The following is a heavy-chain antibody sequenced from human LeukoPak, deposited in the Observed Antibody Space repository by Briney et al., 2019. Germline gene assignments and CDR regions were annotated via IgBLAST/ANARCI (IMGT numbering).Heavy chain of an antibody. Sequence: SETLSLTCTVSGVSISSGGYYWRWIRQHPGKGLEWIGYIYYSGSTYYNPSLKSRFTISVDTSKNQFSLKLSSVTAADTAVYYCARDQSAGTFDYWGQGTLVTVSS. D-gene: IGHD1-1*01. CDR1: GVSISSGGYY. CDR3: ARDQSAGTFDY. CDR2: IYYSGST. J-gene: IGHJ4*02. V-gene: IGHV4-31*03.